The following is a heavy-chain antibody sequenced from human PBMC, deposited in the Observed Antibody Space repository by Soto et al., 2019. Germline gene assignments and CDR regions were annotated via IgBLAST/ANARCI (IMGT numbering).Heavy chain of an antibody. Sequence: PGGSLRLSCTASGFTFGYYAMSWVRQAPGKGLECVGFIRSEAYGWTTEYAASVKGRFTISRDDSKSIAYLQMNSLRTEDTAVYYCTRAGGSGWGYYFDYWGQGTQVTVSS. CDR2: IRSEAYGWTT. CDR1: GFTFGYYA. D-gene: IGHD6-19*01. J-gene: IGHJ4*02. V-gene: IGHV3-49*04. CDR3: TRAGGSGWGYYFDY.